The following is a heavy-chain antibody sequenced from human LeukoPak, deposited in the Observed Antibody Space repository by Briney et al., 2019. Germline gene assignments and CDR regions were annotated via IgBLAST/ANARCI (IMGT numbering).Heavy chain of an antibody. J-gene: IGHJ4*02. CDR1: GFTFGDYA. CDR3: TREVLPGETIWGTPFDY. V-gene: IGHV3-49*04. Sequence: GGSLRLSCTASGFTFGDYAMSWVRQAPGKGLEWVGFIRSKAYGGTTEYAASVKGRFTISRDDSKSIAYLQMNSLKTEDTAVYYCTREVLPGETIWGTPFDYWGQGTLVTVSS. CDR2: IRSKAYGGTT. D-gene: IGHD7-27*01.